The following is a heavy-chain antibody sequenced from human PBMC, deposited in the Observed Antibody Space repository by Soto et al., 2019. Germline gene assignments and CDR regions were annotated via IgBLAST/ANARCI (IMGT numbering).Heavy chain of an antibody. Sequence: QVQLVESGGGVVQPGRSLRLSCAASGFTFSSYAMHWVRQAPGKGLEWVAVISYDGSNKYYADSVKGRFTISRDNSKNTLYLQMNSRRAEDTAVYYCARDGYTYWGQGTLVTVSS. CDR3: ARDGYTY. J-gene: IGHJ4*02. CDR1: GFTFSSYA. V-gene: IGHV3-30-3*01. D-gene: IGHD5-12*01. CDR2: ISYDGSNK.